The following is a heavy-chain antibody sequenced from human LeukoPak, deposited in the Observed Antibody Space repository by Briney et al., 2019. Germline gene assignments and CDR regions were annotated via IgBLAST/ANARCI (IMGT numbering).Heavy chain of an antibody. CDR2: IYPGDSDT. D-gene: IGHD3-22*01. CDR3: ARRRYDSSGSHPGGLASYFDY. Sequence: GESLKISCKGSGYSFTSYWIGWVRQMPGKGLEWMGIIYPGDSDTRYSPSFQGQVTISADKSISTAYLQRSSLKASDNAMYYCARRRYDSSGSHPGGLASYFDYWGQGTLVTVSS. CDR1: GYSFTSYW. V-gene: IGHV5-51*03. J-gene: IGHJ4*02.